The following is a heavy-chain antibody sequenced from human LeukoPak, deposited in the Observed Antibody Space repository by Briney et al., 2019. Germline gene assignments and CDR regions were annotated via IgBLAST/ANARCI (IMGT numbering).Heavy chain of an antibody. J-gene: IGHJ3*02. CDR1: GGSISSGGYY. V-gene: IGHV4-30-2*01. CDR2: IYHSGST. Sequence: SETLSLTCAVSGGSISSGGYYWSWIRQPPGKGLEWIGYIYHSGSTYYNPSLKSRVTISVDRSKNQFSLKLSSVTAADTAVYYCARGLGRDAFDIWGQGTMVTVSS. D-gene: IGHD1-26*01. CDR3: ARGLGRDAFDI.